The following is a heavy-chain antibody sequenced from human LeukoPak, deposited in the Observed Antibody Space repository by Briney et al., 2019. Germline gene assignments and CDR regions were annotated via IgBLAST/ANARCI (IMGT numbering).Heavy chain of an antibody. J-gene: IGHJ4*02. CDR2: INPSGGST. V-gene: IGHV1-46*01. CDR1: GYTFTSYY. CDR3: ARDGSRRDGYNSRAFDY. Sequence: GASVKVSCKASGYTFTSYYMHWVRQAPGQGLEWMGIINPSGGSTSYAQKFQGRVTMTRDTSTSTVYMELRSLRSDDTAVYYCARDGSRRDGYNSRAFDYWGQGTLVTVSS. D-gene: IGHD5-24*01.